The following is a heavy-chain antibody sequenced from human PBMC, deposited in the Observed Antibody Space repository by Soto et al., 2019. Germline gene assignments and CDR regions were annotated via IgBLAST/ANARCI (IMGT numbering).Heavy chain of an antibody. CDR3: ARSPCGYSSSCGWFDP. J-gene: IGHJ5*02. CDR1: GGSISSYY. CDR2: IYYSGST. V-gene: IGHV4-59*01. Sequence: QVQLQESGPGLVKPSETLSLTCTVSGGSISSYYWSWIRQPPGKGLEWIGYIYYSGSTNYNPSLKRRVTISGDTSKNQFSLKLSSVTAADTAVYYCARSPCGYSSSCGWFDPWGQGTLVTASS. D-gene: IGHD6-13*01.